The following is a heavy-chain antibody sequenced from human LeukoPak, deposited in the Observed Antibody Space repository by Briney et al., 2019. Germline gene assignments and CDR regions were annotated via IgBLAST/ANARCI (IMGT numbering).Heavy chain of an antibody. D-gene: IGHD6-13*01. J-gene: IGHJ2*01. CDR3: AGQAADYWYFDL. V-gene: IGHV1-69*05. CDR1: GGTFSSYA. CDR2: IIPIFGAA. Sequence: SVKVSCKASGGTFSSYAISWVRQAPGQGLEWMGGIIPIFGAANYAQKFQGRVTITTDESTSTAYMELSSLRSEDTAVYYCAGQAADYWYFDLWGRGTLVTVSS.